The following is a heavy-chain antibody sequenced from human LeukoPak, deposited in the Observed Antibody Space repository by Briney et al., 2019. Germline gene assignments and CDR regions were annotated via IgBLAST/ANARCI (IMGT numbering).Heavy chain of an antibody. CDR2: ISSSGSTI. J-gene: IGHJ5*02. V-gene: IGHV3-11*01. CDR3: AREGVLWFGELLHRGNWFDP. Sequence: GGSLRLSCAASGFTFSDYYMSWIRQAPGKGLEWVSYISSSGSTIYYADSVKGRFTISRDNAQNSLYLQMNSLRAEDTAVYYCAREGVLWFGELLHRGNWFDPWGQGTLVTVSS. D-gene: IGHD3-10*01. CDR1: GFTFSDYY.